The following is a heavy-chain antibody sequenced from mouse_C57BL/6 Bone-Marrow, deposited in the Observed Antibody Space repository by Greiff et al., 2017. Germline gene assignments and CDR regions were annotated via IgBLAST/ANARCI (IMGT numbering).Heavy chain of an antibody. CDR1: GYTFTDYE. CDR3: TRNGRSTMITTRWYFDV. Sequence: VQLQQSGAELVRPGASVTLSCKASGYTFTDYEMHWVKQTPVHGLEWIGAIDPETGGTAYNQKFKGKAILTADKSSSTAYMELRSLTSEDSAVYYCTRNGRSTMITTRWYFDVWSTGTTVTVSS. CDR2: IDPETGGT. V-gene: IGHV1-15*01. D-gene: IGHD2-4*01. J-gene: IGHJ1*03.